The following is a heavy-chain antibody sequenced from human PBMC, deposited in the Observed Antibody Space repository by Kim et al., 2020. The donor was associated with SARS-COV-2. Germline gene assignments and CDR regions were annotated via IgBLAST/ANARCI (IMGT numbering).Heavy chain of an antibody. V-gene: IGHV1-24*01. D-gene: IGHD5-12*01. J-gene: IGHJ2*01. CDR3: ATDRLALPHFGYNGYWYFDL. CDR2: FDPEDGET. Sequence: ASVKVSCKVSGYTLTELSMHWVRQAPGKGLEWMGGFDPEDGETIYAQKFQGRVTMTEDTSTDTAYMELRSLRSEDTAVYYCATDRLALPHFGYNGYWYFDLWGRGTLVTVSS. CDR1: GYTLTELS.